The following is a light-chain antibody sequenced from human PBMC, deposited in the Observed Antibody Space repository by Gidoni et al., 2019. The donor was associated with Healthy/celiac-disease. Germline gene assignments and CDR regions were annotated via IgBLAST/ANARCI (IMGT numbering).Light chain of an antibody. CDR1: KLGDKY. J-gene: IGLJ2*01. Sequence: SYELTQPPSVSVSPGQTASITCSGDKLGDKYACWYQQKPGQSPVLVIYQDSKRPSGIPERFPGSNSGNTATLTISGTQAMDEADYDCQAWDSIVVFGGGTKLXVX. V-gene: IGLV3-1*01. CDR2: QDS. CDR3: QAWDSIVV.